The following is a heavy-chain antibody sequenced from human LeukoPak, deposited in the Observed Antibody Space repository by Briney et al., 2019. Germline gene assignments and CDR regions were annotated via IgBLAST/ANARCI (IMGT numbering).Heavy chain of an antibody. V-gene: IGHV3-30*03. CDR1: GFTFSSHG. Sequence: GGSLRLSCAASGFTFSSHGMHWVRQAPGKGLEWVAVISYDGSNKYYADSVKGRFTISRDNSKNTLYLQMNSLRAEDTAVYYCAREAVAGTYYFDYWGQGTLVTVSS. CDR3: AREAVAGTYYFDY. D-gene: IGHD6-19*01. CDR2: ISYDGSNK. J-gene: IGHJ4*02.